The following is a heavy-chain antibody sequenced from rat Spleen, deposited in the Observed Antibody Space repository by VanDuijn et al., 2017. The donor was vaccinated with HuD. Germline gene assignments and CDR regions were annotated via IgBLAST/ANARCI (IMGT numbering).Heavy chain of an antibody. Sequence: QVQLKESGPGLVQPSQTLSLTCTVSRFSLTSNSVHWVRQPPGKGLEWMGGIWGDGRSDYNSALKSRLSISRDTSKSQVFLKMNSLQTEDTATYYCVRDLDGYFDYWGQGVMVTVSS. CDR3: VRDLDGYFDY. V-gene: IGHV2-1*01. J-gene: IGHJ2*01. CDR1: RFSLTSNS. CDR2: IWGDGRS. D-gene: IGHD1-12*03.